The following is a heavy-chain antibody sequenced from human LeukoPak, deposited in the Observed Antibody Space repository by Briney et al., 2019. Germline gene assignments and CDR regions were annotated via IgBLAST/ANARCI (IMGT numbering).Heavy chain of an antibody. V-gene: IGHV3-30*02. CDR2: IRYDGSNK. CDR1: GFTFSSYG. D-gene: IGHD3-22*01. CDR3: PKGVWDSSGYYPTYYFDY. Sequence: QPGGSLRLSCAASGFTFSSYGMRWVRQAPGKGLEWVAFIRYDGSNKYYADSVKGRFTISRDNSKNTLYLQMNSLRAEDTAVYYCPKGVWDSSGYYPTYYFDYWGQGTLVTVSS. J-gene: IGHJ4*02.